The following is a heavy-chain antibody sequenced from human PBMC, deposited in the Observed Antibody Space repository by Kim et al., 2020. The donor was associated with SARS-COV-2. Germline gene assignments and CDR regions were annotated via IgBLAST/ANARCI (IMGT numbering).Heavy chain of an antibody. Sequence: SETLSLTCTVSGGSISSYYWSWIRQPPGKGLEWIGYIYYSGSTNYNPSLKSRVTISVDTSKNQFSLKLSSVTAADTAVYYCARPSGVATAGSQKAGAFDIWGQGTIVTVSS. CDR1: GGSISSYY. J-gene: IGHJ3*02. V-gene: IGHV4-59*08. D-gene: IGHD6-13*01. CDR2: IYYSGST. CDR3: ARPSGVATAGSQKAGAFDI.